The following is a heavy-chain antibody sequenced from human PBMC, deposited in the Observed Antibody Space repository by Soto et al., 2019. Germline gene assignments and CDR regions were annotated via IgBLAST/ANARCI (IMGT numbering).Heavy chain of an antibody. Sequence: GGSLRLSCAASGFSFSTYAMSWVRQAPGKGLEWVSAISGSGGTTYYPDSVRGRFTISRSNSKNTLYLQMNSLRAEDTALYYCAKDLRSGGYSHYFDYWGQGTLVTVSS. J-gene: IGHJ4*02. D-gene: IGHD3-22*01. CDR3: AKDLRSGGYSHYFDY. CDR2: ISGSGGTT. CDR1: GFSFSTYA. V-gene: IGHV3-23*01.